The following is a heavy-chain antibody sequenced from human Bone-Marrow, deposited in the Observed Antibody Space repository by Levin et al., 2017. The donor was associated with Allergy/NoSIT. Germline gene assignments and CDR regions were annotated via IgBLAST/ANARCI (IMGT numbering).Heavy chain of an antibody. CDR1: GFTFSIYS. CDR3: ARGATTLQRNAAFDI. Sequence: GESLKISCAASGFTFSIYSMDWVRQAPGKGLEWVSSISVTGSHIYYADSLQGRFTISRDNAKNSLYLQMNSLRAEDTAVYYCARGATTLQRNAAFDIWGQGTLVTVSS. J-gene: IGHJ3*02. D-gene: IGHD4-11*01. CDR2: ISVTGSHI. V-gene: IGHV3-21*01.